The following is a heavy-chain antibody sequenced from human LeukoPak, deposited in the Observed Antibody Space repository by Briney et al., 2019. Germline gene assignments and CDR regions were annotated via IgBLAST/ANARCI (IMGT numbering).Heavy chain of an antibody. V-gene: IGHV4-34*01. CDR2: INHSGST. Sequence: SETLSLTCAVYGGSFSGYYWSWIRQPPGKGLEWIGEINHSGSTNYNPSLKSRVTISVDTSKNQFSLKLSSVTAADTAVYYCAKDGVTGNYGYYFDYWGQGTLVTVSS. CDR3: AKDGVTGNYGYYFDY. D-gene: IGHD1-1*01. J-gene: IGHJ4*02. CDR1: GGSFSGYY.